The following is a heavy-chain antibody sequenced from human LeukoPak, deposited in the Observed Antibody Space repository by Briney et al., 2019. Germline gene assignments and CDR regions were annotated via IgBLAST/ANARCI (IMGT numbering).Heavy chain of an antibody. CDR2: INWNGGST. CDR3: ARGLRYFDWLLDY. V-gene: IGHV3-20*04. J-gene: IGHJ4*02. Sequence: GRSLRLSCVASGFTFDDHDMSWVRQAPGKGLEWVSGINWNGGSTGYADSVKGRFTISRGNAKNSLYLQMNSLRAEDTALYYCARGLRYFDWLLDYWGQGTLVTVSS. D-gene: IGHD3-9*01. CDR1: GFTFDDHD.